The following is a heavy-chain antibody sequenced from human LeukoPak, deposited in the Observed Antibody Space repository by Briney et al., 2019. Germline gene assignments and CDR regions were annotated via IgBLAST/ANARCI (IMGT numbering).Heavy chain of an antibody. CDR3: ARGPTVTTYFDY. CDR2: IRSDGSTK. Sequence: GGSLRLSCAASAFTFSSFGMHWVRQAPGKGLEWVSFIRSDGSTKYYADSVKGRFTISRDNSKNTLYLQMSSLRAEDTAVYYCARGPTVTTYFDYWGQGTLVTVSS. CDR1: AFTFSSFG. V-gene: IGHV3-30*02. D-gene: IGHD4-17*01. J-gene: IGHJ4*02.